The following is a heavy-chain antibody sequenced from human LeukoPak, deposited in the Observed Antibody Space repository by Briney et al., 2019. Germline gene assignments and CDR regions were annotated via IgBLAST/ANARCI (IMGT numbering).Heavy chain of an antibody. CDR3: ASGQLSSGWYTASLY. CDR2: INPNSGGT. D-gene: IGHD6-19*01. V-gene: IGHV1-2*02. CDR1: GYTFTGYY. J-gene: IGHJ4*02. Sequence: ASVKVSCKASGYTFTGYYMHWVRQAPGQGLEWMGWINPNSGGTNYAQKFQGRVTMTRDTSISTAYMELSRLRSDDTAVYYCASGQLSSGWYTASLYWGQGTLVTVSS.